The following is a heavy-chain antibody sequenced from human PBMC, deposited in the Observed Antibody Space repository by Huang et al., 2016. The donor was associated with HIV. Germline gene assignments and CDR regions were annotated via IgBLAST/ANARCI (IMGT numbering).Heavy chain of an antibody. CDR1: GGTFSSYA. V-gene: IGHV1-69*01. CDR3: ARDRKYDNAWYWFDP. Sequence: QVQLVQSGAEVKKPGSSVRVSCEASGGTFSSYAFNWVRQAPGEGLEGLGGTSPIFGKPNYAQKFQGRVTITADESTSTAYMELSSLRSDDTAVYYCARDRKYDNAWYWFDPWGQGTLVTVSS. J-gene: IGHJ5*02. CDR2: TSPIFGKP. D-gene: IGHD1-1*01.